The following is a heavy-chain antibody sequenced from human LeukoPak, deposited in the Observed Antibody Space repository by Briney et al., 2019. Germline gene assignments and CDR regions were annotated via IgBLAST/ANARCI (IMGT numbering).Heavy chain of an antibody. J-gene: IGHJ4*02. V-gene: IGHV3-21*01. CDR1: GFPFNTYT. D-gene: IGHD2-2*01. CDR3: ARVGAGSSTSFFAIDD. Sequence: GGSLKLSCAASGFPFNTYTVTWVRQAPGKGLEWVSSISSTSTNKYYADSMKGRFTISRDNAKNSLYLQINSLRVEDTALYFCARVGAGSSTSFFAIDDWGQGTLVTVSS. CDR2: ISSTSTNK.